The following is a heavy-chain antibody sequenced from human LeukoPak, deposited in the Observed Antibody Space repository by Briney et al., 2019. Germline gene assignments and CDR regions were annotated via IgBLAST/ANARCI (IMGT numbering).Heavy chain of an antibody. Sequence: EPGGSLRLSCAASGFTFSSYSMNWVRQAPGKGLEWVSSISSSSSYIYYADSVKGRFTISRDNSKNTLYLQMNSLRAEDTAVYYCAKDHTGRRGSYMAYWDQGTLVTVSS. CDR1: GFTFSSYS. D-gene: IGHD1-26*01. J-gene: IGHJ4*02. V-gene: IGHV3-21*04. CDR3: AKDHTGRRGSYMAY. CDR2: ISSSSSYI.